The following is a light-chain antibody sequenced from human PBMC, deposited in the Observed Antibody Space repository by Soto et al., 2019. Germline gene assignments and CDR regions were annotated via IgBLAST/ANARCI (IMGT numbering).Light chain of an antibody. CDR1: SSDVGGYNY. V-gene: IGLV2-14*01. J-gene: IGLJ2*01. CDR3: SSSTGSSTHVL. Sequence: QSALTQPASVSGSPGQAITISCAGTSSDVGGYNYVSWYQQYPGKAPKLMIYDVNSRPSGVSNRFSGSKSGNTASLTISGLQAEDEAEYYCSSSTGSSTHVLFGGGTKLHVL. CDR2: DVN.